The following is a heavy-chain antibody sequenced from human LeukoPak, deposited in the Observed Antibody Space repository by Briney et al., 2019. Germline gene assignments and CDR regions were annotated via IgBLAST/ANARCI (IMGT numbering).Heavy chain of an antibody. V-gene: IGHV1-2*02. D-gene: IGHD4-17*01. Sequence: ASVKVSCKASGYTVTNYYIHWVRQAPGQGLEWMGWINPNSGGTNSAQKFQGRVTMTRDTSISTAYMELSRLRSDDTAVYYCARDQATVTTPWVDSWGQGSLVTVSS. CDR3: ARDQATVTTPWVDS. J-gene: IGHJ4*02. CDR2: INPNSGGT. CDR1: GYTVTNYY.